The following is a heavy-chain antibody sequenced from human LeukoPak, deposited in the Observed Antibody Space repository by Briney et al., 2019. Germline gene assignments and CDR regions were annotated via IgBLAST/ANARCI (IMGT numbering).Heavy chain of an antibody. CDR3: AKDRGTYDSSGFYY. V-gene: IGHV3-7*03. CDR2: INSDGSEK. Sequence: GGSLRLSCAASGFPFTSHWLSWFRQSPGRGLEWVAHINSDGSEKNYVDSVKGRFTISRDNSKNTLYLQMNSLRAGDTAVYYCAKDRGTYDSSGFYYWGQGTLVTVSS. D-gene: IGHD3-22*01. CDR1: GFPFTSHW. J-gene: IGHJ4*02.